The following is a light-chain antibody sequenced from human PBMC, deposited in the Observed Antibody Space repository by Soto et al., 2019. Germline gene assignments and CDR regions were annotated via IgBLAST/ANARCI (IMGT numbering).Light chain of an antibody. V-gene: IGLV2-8*01. J-gene: IGLJ1*01. CDR1: SSDVGYYDY. CDR2: EVT. Sequence: ALTQPPSASGFPGQSVTISCTGTSSDVGYYDYVSWYQQHPGKAPKLVIYEVTKRPSGVPDRVSASKSGNTASLTVSGLRAEDEADYYCSSYAGSNNFVFGSGTKVTVL. CDR3: SSYAGSNNFV.